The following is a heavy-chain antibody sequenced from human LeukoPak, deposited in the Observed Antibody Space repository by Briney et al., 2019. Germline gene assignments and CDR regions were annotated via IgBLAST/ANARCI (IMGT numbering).Heavy chain of an antibody. Sequence: GGSLRLSCAASGFTFSSYSMNWVRQAPGKGLEWVSYISSSSSTIYYADSVKGRFTISRDNAKNSLYLQMNSLRAEDTAVYYCARDRKWELGSAFDIWGQGTMVTVSS. J-gene: IGHJ3*02. CDR3: ARDRKWELGSAFDI. CDR1: GFTFSSYS. CDR2: ISSSSSTI. D-gene: IGHD1-26*01. V-gene: IGHV3-48*04.